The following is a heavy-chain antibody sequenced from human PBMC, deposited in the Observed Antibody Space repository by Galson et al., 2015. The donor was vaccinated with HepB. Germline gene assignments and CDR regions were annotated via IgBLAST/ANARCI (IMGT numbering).Heavy chain of an antibody. CDR3: TNVKAGY. CDR2: ISSNSETI. CDR1: GFTFSIYS. J-gene: IGHJ4*02. V-gene: IGHV3-48*02. Sequence: SLRLSCAASGFTFSIYSINWVRQAPGKGLEWVSYISSNSETIYYADSVKGRFTISRDNAKNSVYLQMNSPRDEDTAVYYCTNVKAGYWGQGTLVTVSS. D-gene: IGHD2/OR15-2a*01.